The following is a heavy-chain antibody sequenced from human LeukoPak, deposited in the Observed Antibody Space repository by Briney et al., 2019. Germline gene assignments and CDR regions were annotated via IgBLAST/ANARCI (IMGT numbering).Heavy chain of an antibody. CDR2: ISGSGGST. CDR1: EFTFFSYA. Sequence: PGGSLRLSCAASEFTFFSYALSWVRQAPGKGLEWVSSISGSGGSTYYADSVKGRFTISRDISKNTLYLQMNSLRAEDTAVYYCAKDGGLWVSAHWGDSWGRGTLVTVSS. J-gene: IGHJ4*02. D-gene: IGHD7-27*01. V-gene: IGHV3-23*01. CDR3: AKDGGLWVSAHWGDS.